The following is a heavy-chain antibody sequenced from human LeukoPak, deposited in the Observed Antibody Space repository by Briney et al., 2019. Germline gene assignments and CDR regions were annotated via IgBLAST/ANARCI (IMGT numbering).Heavy chain of an antibody. J-gene: IGHJ4*02. Sequence: RGGSLRLSCAASGFTFDDYTIHWVRRAPGEGVEWVSLISWDGGSTYYADSVKGRFTISRDNSKNSLYLQMNSLRTEDTALYYCAKDIRAIGYFDYWGQGTLVTVSS. CDR2: ISWDGGST. CDR1: GFTFDDYT. V-gene: IGHV3-43*01. CDR3: AKDIRAIGYFDY. D-gene: IGHD3-10*01.